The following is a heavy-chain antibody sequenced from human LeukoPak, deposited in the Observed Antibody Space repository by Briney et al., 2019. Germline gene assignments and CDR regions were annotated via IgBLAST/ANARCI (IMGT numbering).Heavy chain of an antibody. J-gene: IGHJ4*02. CDR3: ARSRGGYSYGSKFDY. Sequence: SETLSLTCTVSGGSISSGDYYWSWIRQPPGKGLEWIGYIYYSGSTYYNPSLKSRVTISVDTSKNQFSLKLSSVTAADTAVYYCARSRGGYSYGSKFDYWGQGTLVTVSS. CDR1: GGSISSGDYY. D-gene: IGHD5-18*01. V-gene: IGHV4-30-4*08. CDR2: IYYSGST.